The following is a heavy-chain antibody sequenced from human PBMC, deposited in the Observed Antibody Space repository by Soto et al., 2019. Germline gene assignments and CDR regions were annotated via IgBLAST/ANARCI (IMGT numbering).Heavy chain of an antibody. CDR2: IYHSGAT. Sequence: QLQLQESGSGLVKPSHTLVLTCTVSGDSISRDGYSWSWIRQPPGTGIEWIGVIYHSGATCYNTSLKSRAITSVDKSKNQFSPRLASVTAADTAVHYCAREMSYYFDSWGQRTLVTVAS. CDR1: GDSISRDGYS. J-gene: IGHJ4*02. V-gene: IGHV4-30-2*01. CDR3: AREMSYYFDS.